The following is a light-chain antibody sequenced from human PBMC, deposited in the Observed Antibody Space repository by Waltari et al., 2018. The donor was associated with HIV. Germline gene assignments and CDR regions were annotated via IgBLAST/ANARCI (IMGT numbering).Light chain of an antibody. J-gene: IGLJ3*02. V-gene: IGLV8-61*01. CDR2: STN. CDR3: VLYMGSDVWV. CDR1: SGSVSTSYY. Sequence: QTVVTQEPSLSVPPGGTVTLTCGLSSGSVSTSYYPSWYQQTPGQAPRTLIYSTNTRSSGFPDRFSGSILGNKAALTITGAQADDESDYYCVLYMGSDVWVFGGGTKLTVL.